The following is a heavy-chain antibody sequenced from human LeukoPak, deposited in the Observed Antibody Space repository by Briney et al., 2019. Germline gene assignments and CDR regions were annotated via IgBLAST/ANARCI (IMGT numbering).Heavy chain of an antibody. J-gene: IGHJ6*04. CDR3: ARGSSSGWFLGDV. D-gene: IGHD6-19*01. CDR2: IYYSGST. CDR1: GGSISSYY. Sequence: PSETLSLTCTVSGGSISSYYWNWIRQPPGKGLEWIGYIYYSGSTSYNPSLKSRVTISVDTSKNQFSLKLSSVTAADTAECHCARGSSSGWFLGDVWGKGTTVTVSS. V-gene: IGHV4-59*01.